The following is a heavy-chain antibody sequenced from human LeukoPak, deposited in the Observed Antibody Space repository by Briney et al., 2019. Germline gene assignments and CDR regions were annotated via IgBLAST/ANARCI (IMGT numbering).Heavy chain of an antibody. CDR2: IRYDGSNK. V-gene: IGHV3-30*02. CDR3: AREAVTMKSYYFDY. D-gene: IGHD4-17*01. J-gene: IGHJ4*02. CDR1: GFTFSSYG. Sequence: GGSLRLSCAASGFTFSSYGMNWVRQAPGKGLEWVAFIRYDGSNKYYADSVKGRFTISRDNSKNTLYLQMNSLRAEDTAVYYCAREAVTMKSYYFDYWGQGTLVTVSS.